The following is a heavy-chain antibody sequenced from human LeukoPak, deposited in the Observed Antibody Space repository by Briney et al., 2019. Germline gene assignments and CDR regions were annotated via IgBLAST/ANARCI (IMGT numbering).Heavy chain of an antibody. CDR3: AKDDEYDILTGGNFDY. Sequence: GGSLRLSCAASGFTFSSYAMSWVHQAPGKGLEWVSAISGSGGSTYYADSVKGRFTISRDNSKNTLYLQMNSLRAEDTAVYYCAKDDEYDILTGGNFDYWGQGTLVTVSS. V-gene: IGHV3-23*01. CDR1: GFTFSSYA. J-gene: IGHJ4*02. CDR2: ISGSGGST. D-gene: IGHD3-9*01.